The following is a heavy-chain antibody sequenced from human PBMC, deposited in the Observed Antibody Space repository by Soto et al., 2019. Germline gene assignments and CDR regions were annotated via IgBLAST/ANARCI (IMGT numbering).Heavy chain of an antibody. CDR2: IIPILGIA. J-gene: IGHJ2*01. D-gene: IGHD2-2*01. Sequence: ASVKVSCKASGGTFSSYTISWVRQAPGQGLEWMGRIIPILGIANYAQKFQGRVTITADKSTSTAYMELSSLRSEDTAVYYCARVFNCSSTSCYFSNWYFDLWGRGTLVTVSS. CDR1: GGTFSSYT. V-gene: IGHV1-69*02. CDR3: ARVFNCSSTSCYFSNWYFDL.